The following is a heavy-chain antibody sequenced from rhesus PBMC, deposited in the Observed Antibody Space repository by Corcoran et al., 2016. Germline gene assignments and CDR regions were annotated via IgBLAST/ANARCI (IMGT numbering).Heavy chain of an antibody. D-gene: IGHD1-1*01. CDR2: ISDGEST. Sequence: QVQLQESGPGLVKPSETLSLTCAVSGGSISSSYYYLSWIRQAPGKGLEWIGYISDGESTTNNTYLKSRVTIARDTSKNQFSLKLSSVTAADTAVYYCARVGTTPDYWGQGVLVTVSS. V-gene: IGHV4-122*01. CDR3: ARVGTTPDY. J-gene: IGHJ4*01. CDR1: GGSISSSYYY.